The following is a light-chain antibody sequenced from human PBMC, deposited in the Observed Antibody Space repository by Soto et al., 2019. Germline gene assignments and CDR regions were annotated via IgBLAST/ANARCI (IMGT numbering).Light chain of an antibody. Sequence: QSALTQPRSVSGSPGQSVTISCTGTSSDVGGYNYVSWYQQHPGKAPNLMIYDVSKRPSGVPDRFSGSKSGNTASLTISGLQAEDEADYYCCSYAGSYTYVFGSGTKV. CDR2: DVS. V-gene: IGLV2-11*01. CDR1: SSDVGGYNY. CDR3: CSYAGSYTYV. J-gene: IGLJ1*01.